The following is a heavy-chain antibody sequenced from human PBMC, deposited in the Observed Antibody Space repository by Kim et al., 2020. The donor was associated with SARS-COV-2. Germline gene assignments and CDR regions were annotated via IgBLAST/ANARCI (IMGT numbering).Heavy chain of an antibody. D-gene: IGHD3-10*01. CDR3: AREGSGSYNWLDP. CDR2: INGGNGNT. CDR1: GYTFDTYA. J-gene: IGHJ5*02. Sequence: ASVKVSCKASGYTFDTYALYWVRQAPEQRFEWMGWINGGNGNTRYSQNFQGRVTITRDTSATTAYMELSSLTFEDTAVYYCAREGSGSYNWLDPWGQGTLVTVSS. V-gene: IGHV1-3*01.